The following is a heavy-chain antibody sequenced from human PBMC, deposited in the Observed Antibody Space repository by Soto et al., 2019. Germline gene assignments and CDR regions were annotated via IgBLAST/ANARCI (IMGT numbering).Heavy chain of an antibody. CDR1: GGSISSYY. D-gene: IGHD5-12*01. V-gene: IGHV4-59*01. CDR2: IYYSGST. Sequence: SETLSLTCTVSGGSISSYYWSWIRQPPGKGLEWIGYIYYSGSTNYNPSLKSRVTISVDTSKNQFSLKLSSVTAADTAVYYCARLYSGYDRYFDCWGQGTLVTVSS. CDR3: ARLYSGYDRYFDC. J-gene: IGHJ4*02.